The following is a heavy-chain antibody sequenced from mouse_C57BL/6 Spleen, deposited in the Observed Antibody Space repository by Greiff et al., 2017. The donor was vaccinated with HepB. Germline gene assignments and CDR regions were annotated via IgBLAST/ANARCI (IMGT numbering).Heavy chain of an antibody. D-gene: IGHD1-1*01. CDR2: IYPGDGDT. J-gene: IGHJ1*03. V-gene: IGHV1-80*01. Sequence: VQLQQSGAELVKPGASVKISCKASGYAFSSYWMNWVKQRPGKGLEWIGQIYPGDGDTNYNGKFKGKATLTADKSSSTAYMQLSSLTSEDSAVYFCARERDYYGSSQGYFDVWGTGTTVTVSS. CDR3: ARERDYYGSSQGYFDV. CDR1: GYAFSSYW.